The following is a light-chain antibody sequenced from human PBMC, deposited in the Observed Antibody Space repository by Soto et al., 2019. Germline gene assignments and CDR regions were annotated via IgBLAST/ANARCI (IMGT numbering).Light chain of an antibody. CDR2: GAS. J-gene: IGKJ1*01. Sequence: EIVMTQSPATLSVSPGERATLSCRASQSVGSTLAWYQQKPGQAPRLLIYGASTRATGIPARFSGSGSGTEFTLTVSSMQSEDSGVYYCQQYNNWPRGTFGQGTKVDIK. V-gene: IGKV3-15*01. CDR3: QQYNNWPRGT. CDR1: QSVGST.